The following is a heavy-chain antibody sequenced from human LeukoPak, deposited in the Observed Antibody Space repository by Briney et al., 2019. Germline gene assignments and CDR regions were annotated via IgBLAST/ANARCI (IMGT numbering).Heavy chain of an antibody. CDR2: ISDDTIRT. D-gene: IGHD1-1*01. CDR1: GFTFSTYG. V-gene: IGHV3-23*01. J-gene: IGHJ2*01. Sequence: GASLRLSCAASGFTFSTYGMNWVRQAPGKGMEWVSTISDDTIRTYYVDSVKGRFTISRDNSKNTLYLQLNSLRAEDTAVYYCMRVFPGTAWYFDVCGRGTLVTV. CDR3: MRVFPGTAWYFDV.